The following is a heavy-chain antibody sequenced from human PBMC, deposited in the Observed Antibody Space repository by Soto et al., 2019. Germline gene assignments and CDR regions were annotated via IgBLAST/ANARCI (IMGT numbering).Heavy chain of an antibody. V-gene: IGHV3-23*01. D-gene: IGHD1-26*01. CDR2: ISGSGSPT. CDR3: ARDMSGGTYNYYYGMDV. J-gene: IGHJ6*02. CDR1: GFSFSSYA. Sequence: GGSLRLSCAASGFSFSSYAMTWFRQAPGRGLEWVSAISGSGSPTYYADSVKGRFTISRDNSKNTLYLQMNSLRADDTAVYYCARDMSGGTYNYYYGMDVWGQGTTVTVSS.